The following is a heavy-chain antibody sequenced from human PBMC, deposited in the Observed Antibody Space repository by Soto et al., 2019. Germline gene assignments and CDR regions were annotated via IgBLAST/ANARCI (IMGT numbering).Heavy chain of an antibody. V-gene: IGHV3-30-3*01. J-gene: IGHJ4*02. Sequence: QVQLVESGGGVVQPGRSLRLSCAASGFTFSSYAMHWVRQAPGKGLEWVAVISYDGSNKYYADSVKGRFTISRDNSKNTLYLQMNSLRAEDTAVYYCATSTQGNYPRVYYFDYWGQGTLVTVSS. CDR1: GFTFSSYA. CDR2: ISYDGSNK. D-gene: IGHD1-7*01. CDR3: ATSTQGNYPRVYYFDY.